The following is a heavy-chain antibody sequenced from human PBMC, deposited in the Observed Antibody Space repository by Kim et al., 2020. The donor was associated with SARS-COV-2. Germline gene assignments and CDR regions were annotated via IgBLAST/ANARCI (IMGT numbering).Heavy chain of an antibody. Sequence: ASVKVSCKASGYTFTSYYMHWVRQAPGQGLEWMGIINPSGGSTSYAQKFQGRVTMTRDTSTSTVYMELSSLRSEDTAVYYCARESGLWFGEPWAMDRDYYYYGMDVWGQGTTVTVSS. CDR2: INPSGGST. D-gene: IGHD3-10*01. J-gene: IGHJ6*02. CDR3: ARESGLWFGEPWAMDRDYYYYGMDV. CDR1: GYTFTSYY. V-gene: IGHV1-46*01.